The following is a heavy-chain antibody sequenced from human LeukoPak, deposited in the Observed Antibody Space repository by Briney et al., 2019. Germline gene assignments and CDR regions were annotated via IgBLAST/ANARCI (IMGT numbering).Heavy chain of an antibody. CDR2: INPSSGNT. J-gene: IGHJ6*02. CDR3: ASPFWSCYYREYAMDV. Sequence: ASVKVSRKASVYSFTSYGFYWVRQAPGQGLEWMGLINPSSGNTGYAQKLQARVTMTSNTPITIAYMELSSLRSEHTAVYYCASPFWSCYYREYAMDVWGQGTTVTVSS. CDR1: VYSFTSYG. V-gene: IGHV1-8*01. D-gene: IGHD3-3*01.